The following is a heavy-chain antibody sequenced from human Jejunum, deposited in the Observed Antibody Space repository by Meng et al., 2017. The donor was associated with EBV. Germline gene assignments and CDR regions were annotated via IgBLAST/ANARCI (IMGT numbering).Heavy chain of an antibody. CDR1: GGSFSGYY. Sequence: PQTWGAGLLGATGTLSLTCAVYGGSFSGYYWSWVRQPPGRGLEYIGEVHFSGITNYTPSLKSRVTMSVDASKNQFSLRLTSVTAADTAVYYCARRTGDYVIGYWGQGTLVTVSS. J-gene: IGHJ4*02. D-gene: IGHD2-8*02. V-gene: IGHV4-34*02. CDR2: VHFSGIT. CDR3: ARRTGDYVIGY.